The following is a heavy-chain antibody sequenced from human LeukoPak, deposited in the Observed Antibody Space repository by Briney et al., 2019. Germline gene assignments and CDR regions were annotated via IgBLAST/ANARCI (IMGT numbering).Heavy chain of an antibody. CDR3: AKDDDWLRFEH. CDR2: ISGSGRST. J-gene: IGHJ4*02. V-gene: IGHV3-23*01. Sequence: PGGSLRLSCTASGFTYSNYAMNWVRQAPGKGLEWVSVISGSGRSTYYADSVKGRFTISRDNSNHMLYLQMNSLIAEDTAIYYCAKDDDWLRFEHWGRGTPVSVSS. CDR1: GFTYSNYA. D-gene: IGHD5-12*01.